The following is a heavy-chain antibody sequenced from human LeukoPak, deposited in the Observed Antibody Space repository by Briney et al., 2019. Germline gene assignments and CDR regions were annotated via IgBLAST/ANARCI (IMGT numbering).Heavy chain of an antibody. D-gene: IGHD3-16*02. CDR1: GGSFSSGSYY. Sequence: SETLSLTCTVSGGSFSSGSYYWSWIRQPPGTGLEWIGYIYYSGSTNYNPSLKSRVTISVDTSKNQFSLKLSSVTAADTAVYYCARELTYYDYVWGSYRPAAFDIWGQGTMVTVSS. J-gene: IGHJ3*02. V-gene: IGHV4-61*01. CDR3: ARELTYYDYVWGSYRPAAFDI. CDR2: IYYSGST.